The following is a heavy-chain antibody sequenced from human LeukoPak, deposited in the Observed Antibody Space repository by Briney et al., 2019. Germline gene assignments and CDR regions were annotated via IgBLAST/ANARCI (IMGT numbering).Heavy chain of an antibody. Sequence: PGGSLRLSCAASGFTFSSYDMHWVRHVTGKGLEWVSSIGTTGDTHYAVSMKGRFTISRENAKNSLYLQMSSLSAGDTAVYYCARSFYDDYPYWGQGTLVTVSS. J-gene: IGHJ4*02. CDR2: IGTTGDT. CDR1: GFTFSSYD. D-gene: IGHD4-17*01. CDR3: ARSFYDDYPY. V-gene: IGHV3-13*01.